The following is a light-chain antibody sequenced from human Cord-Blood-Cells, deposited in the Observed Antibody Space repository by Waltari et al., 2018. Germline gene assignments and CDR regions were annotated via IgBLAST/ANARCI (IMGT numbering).Light chain of an antibody. J-gene: IGLJ3*02. CDR2: RNN. CDR3: AAWDDSLSGPVWV. Sequence: QSVLTQPPSASGTPGQRVTISCSGSSSNIGSNYVYWYQQLPGTAPKLLIYRNNPRPSGVPDRFSGSKCGTSASLAISGLRSEDEADYYCAAWDDSLSGPVWVFGGGTKLTVL. CDR1: SSNIGSNY. V-gene: IGLV1-47*01.